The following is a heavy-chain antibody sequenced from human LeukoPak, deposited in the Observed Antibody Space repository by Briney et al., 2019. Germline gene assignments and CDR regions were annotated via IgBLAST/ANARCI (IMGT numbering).Heavy chain of an antibody. J-gene: IGHJ4*02. V-gene: IGHV1-69*04. Sequence: ASVKVSCKASGGTFSSYAISWVRQAPGQGLEWMGRIIPILGIANYAQKFQGRVTITADKSTSTAYMELSSLRSEDTAVYYCARASGDYFPPNYWGQGTLVTVSS. CDR1: GGTFSSYA. CDR2: IIPILGIA. D-gene: IGHD2/OR15-2a*01. CDR3: ARASGDYFPPNY.